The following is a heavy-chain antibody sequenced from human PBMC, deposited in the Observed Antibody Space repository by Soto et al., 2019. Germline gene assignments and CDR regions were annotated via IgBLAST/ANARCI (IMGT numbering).Heavy chain of an antibody. CDR2: IYYSGST. CDR3: ARDVYDILTGSHYYYYGMDV. J-gene: IGHJ6*02. Sequence: ASETLSLTCTVSGGSISSGGYYWSWIRQHPGKGLEWIGYIYYSGSTYYNPSLKSRVTISVDTSKNQFSLKLSSVTAADTAVYYCARDVYDILTGSHYYYYGMDVWGQGTTVTVSS. V-gene: IGHV4-31*03. D-gene: IGHD3-9*01. CDR1: GGSISSGGYY.